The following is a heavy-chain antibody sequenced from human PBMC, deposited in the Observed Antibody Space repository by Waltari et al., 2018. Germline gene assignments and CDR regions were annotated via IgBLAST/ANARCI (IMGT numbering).Heavy chain of an antibody. CDR3: ARALTGTTSDP. Sequence: QVQLVQSGAEVKKPGASMKVSCKASGYTSTSYDLSWVRQATGQGLKWMGWMNPNSVNTGYAQKFQGRITMTTNTSISTAYMELSSLRSEDTAVYYCARALTGTTSDPWGQGTLVTVSS. CDR2: MNPNSVNT. D-gene: IGHD4-4*01. V-gene: IGHV1-8*01. J-gene: IGHJ5*02. CDR1: GYTSTSYD.